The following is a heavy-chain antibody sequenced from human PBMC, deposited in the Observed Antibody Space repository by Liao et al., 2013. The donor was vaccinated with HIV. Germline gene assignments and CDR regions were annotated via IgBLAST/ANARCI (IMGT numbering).Heavy chain of an antibody. V-gene: IGHV4-39*07. CDR3: AREEAVVVHDAFDI. Sequence: QLQLQESGPGLVKPSETLSLTCTVSGGSISSSSYYWGWIRQPPGKGLEWIGRIYTSGSTNYNPSLKSRVTISIDTSKNQFSLKLSSVTAADTAVYYCAREEAVVVHDAFDIWGQGTMVTVSS. D-gene: IGHD2-15*01. CDR2: IYTSGST. CDR1: GGSISSSSYY. J-gene: IGHJ3*02.